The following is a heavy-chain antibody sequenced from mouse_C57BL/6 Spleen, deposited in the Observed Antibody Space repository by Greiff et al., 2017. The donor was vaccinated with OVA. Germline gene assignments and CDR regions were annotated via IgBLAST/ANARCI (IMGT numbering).Heavy chain of an antibody. J-gene: IGHJ2*01. V-gene: IGHV1-50*01. CDR1: GYTFTSYW. CDR2: IDPSDSYT. CDR3: ARKFITTVVENFDY. D-gene: IGHD1-1*01. Sequence: QVQLKQPGAELVKPGASVKLSCKASGYTFTSYWMQWVKQRPGQGLEWIGEIDPSDSYTNYNQKFKGKATLTVDTSSSTAYMQLSSLTSEDSAVYYCARKFITTVVENFDYWGQGTTLTVSS.